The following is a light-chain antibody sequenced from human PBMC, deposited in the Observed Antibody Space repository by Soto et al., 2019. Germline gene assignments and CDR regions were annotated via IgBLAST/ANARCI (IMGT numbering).Light chain of an antibody. Sequence: EIVLTQSPATLSLSPGETATLSCRASQTVSSYLAWFQQKPGQPPRLLIYDASIKAPGIPARFSGSGSGTDFTLTISRLEPEDYAVYYCHQRNNWPKTFGQGTKVEIK. CDR3: HQRNNWPKT. V-gene: IGKV3-11*01. J-gene: IGKJ1*01. CDR2: DAS. CDR1: QTVSSY.